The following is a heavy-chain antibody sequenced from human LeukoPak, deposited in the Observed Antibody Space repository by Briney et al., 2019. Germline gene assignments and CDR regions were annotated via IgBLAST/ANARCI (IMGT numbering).Heavy chain of an antibody. Sequence: GGSLRLSFAASGFTFINYAMSWVRQAPGKGLEWVSAILGSGGSTYYADSVKGRFTVSRDNSKSTLYLQMNSLRAEDTALYYCAKWGDYDVLTGYYVPDYWGQGTLVTVSS. CDR1: GFTFINYA. D-gene: IGHD3-9*01. CDR2: ILGSGGST. J-gene: IGHJ4*02. V-gene: IGHV3-23*01. CDR3: AKWGDYDVLTGYYVPDY.